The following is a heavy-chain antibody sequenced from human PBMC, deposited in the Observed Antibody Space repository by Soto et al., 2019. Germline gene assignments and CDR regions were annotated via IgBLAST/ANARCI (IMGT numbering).Heavy chain of an antibody. J-gene: IGHJ5*02. CDR1: GFSFSTYA. Sequence: GGSLRLSCAASGFSFSTYAMHWVRQTPGKGLEWVAVISYDGDHKYYVDSVKGRFTISRDNAKNSLYLQMNSLRAEDTAVYYCAREEADSSADLIDPWGQGTLVTVSS. V-gene: IGHV3-30-3*01. CDR2: ISYDGDHK. D-gene: IGHD6-19*01. CDR3: AREEADSSADLIDP.